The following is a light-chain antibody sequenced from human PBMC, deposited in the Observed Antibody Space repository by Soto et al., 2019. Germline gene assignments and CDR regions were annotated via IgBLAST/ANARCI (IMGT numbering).Light chain of an antibody. CDR2: NNN. CDR1: RSNIGSNL. Sequence: QSVLTQPPSASGTPGQRVTISYSGSRSNIGSNLVNWYQQLPGTAPKLLMYNNNQRPSGVPDRFSGSKSGTSASLAISGLQSEDEADYHCAAWDDSLNGLVFGGGTKVTVL. CDR3: AAWDDSLNGLV. J-gene: IGLJ3*02. V-gene: IGLV1-44*01.